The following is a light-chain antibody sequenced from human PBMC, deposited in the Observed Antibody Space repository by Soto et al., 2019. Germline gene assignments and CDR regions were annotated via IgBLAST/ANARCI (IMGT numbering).Light chain of an antibody. CDR1: QSVSSSY. Sequence: EIVLTQSRDTLSLSPGERGTLPCRASQSVSSSYLAWYQQRPGQAPRLLIYGASSRATGIPDRFSGSGSGTDFTLTISRLEPEDFAVYYCQQYVTSPFTFGPGTKVDIK. J-gene: IGKJ3*01. CDR2: GAS. V-gene: IGKV3-20*01. CDR3: QQYVTSPFT.